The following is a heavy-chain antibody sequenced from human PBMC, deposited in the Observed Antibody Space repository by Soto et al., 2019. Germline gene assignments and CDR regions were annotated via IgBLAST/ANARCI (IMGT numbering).Heavy chain of an antibody. J-gene: IGHJ6*02. D-gene: IGHD4-4*01. Sequence: GGSLRLSCAASGFTFSSYGMHWVRQAPGKGLEWVAVISYDGSNKYYADSVKGRFTISRDNSKNTLYLQMNSLRAEDTAVYYCAKDFTVTTPGNYYYGMDVWGQGTTVTVSS. CDR2: ISYDGSNK. CDR3: AKDFTVTTPGNYYYGMDV. CDR1: GFTFSSYG. V-gene: IGHV3-30*18.